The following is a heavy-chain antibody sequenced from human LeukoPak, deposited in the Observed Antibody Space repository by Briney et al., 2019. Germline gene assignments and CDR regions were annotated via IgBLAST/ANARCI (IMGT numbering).Heavy chain of an antibody. J-gene: IGHJ3*01. CDR3: AKDRPNHGIVGVFDV. D-gene: IGHD1-14*01. CDR2: IYYSGST. CDR1: GGSISSSSYY. V-gene: IGHV4-39*01. Sequence: SETLSLTCTVSGGSISSSSYYWGWIRQPPGKGLKWIGSIYYSGSTYYNPSLKSRVTISVDTSKNQFSLKLSSVTAADTAVYYCAKDRPNHGIVGVFDVWGQGTMVTVSS.